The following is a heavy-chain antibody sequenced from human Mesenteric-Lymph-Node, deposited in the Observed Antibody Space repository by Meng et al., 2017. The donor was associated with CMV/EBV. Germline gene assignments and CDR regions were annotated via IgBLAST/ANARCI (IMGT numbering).Heavy chain of an antibody. CDR1: CGSISSSSYY. Sequence: CTVSCGSISSSSYYCGWIRQPRGKGLEWIGSMYYSGSTYYNPSPKSRVTISVDTSKNQFSLTLSSVTAADTAVYSCARLGLGATFGYWGQGTLVTVSS. V-gene: IGHV4-39*01. CDR3: ARLGLGATFGY. D-gene: IGHD1-26*01. J-gene: IGHJ4*02. CDR2: MYYSGST.